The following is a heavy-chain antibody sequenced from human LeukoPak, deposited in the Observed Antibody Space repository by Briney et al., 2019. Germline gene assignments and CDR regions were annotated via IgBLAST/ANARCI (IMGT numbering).Heavy chain of an antibody. Sequence: ASVKVSCKASGYTFTGYYMHWVRQAPGQGLEWMGWINPNSGGTNYAQKFQGRATMTRDTSISTAYMELSRLRSDDTAVYYCARDSGSYYHAFDIWGQGTMVTVSS. CDR1: GYTFTGYY. CDR2: INPNSGGT. V-gene: IGHV1-2*02. CDR3: ARDSGSYYHAFDI. J-gene: IGHJ3*02. D-gene: IGHD1-26*01.